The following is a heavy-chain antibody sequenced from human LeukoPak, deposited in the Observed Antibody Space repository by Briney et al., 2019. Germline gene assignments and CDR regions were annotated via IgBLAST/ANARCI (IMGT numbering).Heavy chain of an antibody. Sequence: SETLSLTCTVSGGSISSYYWSWIRQPPGKGLEWIGYIYYSGSANYNPSLKSRVTISLDTSKKQFSLKMNSVTAADTAVYYCARGGYSLYYFDYWGQGTLVTVSS. V-gene: IGHV4-59*01. CDR2: IYYSGSA. J-gene: IGHJ4*02. D-gene: IGHD5-12*01. CDR3: ARGGYSLYYFDY. CDR1: GGSISSYY.